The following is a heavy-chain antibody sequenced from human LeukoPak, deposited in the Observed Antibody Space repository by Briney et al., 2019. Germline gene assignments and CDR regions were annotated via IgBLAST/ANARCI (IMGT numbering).Heavy chain of an antibody. Sequence: GGSLRLSCAASGFTFSSYTMNWVRQAPGKGLEWVSSISSSSSYIYYADSVKGRFTISRDNAKNSLYLQMNSLRAEDTAVYYCARDKERGNGGNQPSNYWGQGTLVTVSS. CDR2: ISSSSSYI. CDR3: ARDKERGNGGNQPSNY. V-gene: IGHV3-21*01. D-gene: IGHD4-23*01. J-gene: IGHJ4*02. CDR1: GFTFSSYT.